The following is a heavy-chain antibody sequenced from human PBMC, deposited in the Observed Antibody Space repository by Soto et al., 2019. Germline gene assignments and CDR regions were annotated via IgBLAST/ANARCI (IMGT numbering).Heavy chain of an antibody. CDR1: GLSVRNNY. J-gene: IGHJ6*02. Sequence: GGSLRLSCTASGLSVRNNYMSWVRQAPGMGLEWVSVIYNDGTTYYADSVKGRFTISRDTSKNTLSLQMDSLRAEDTAVYYCVRPLPSGRNYGMDVWGQGTTVTVS. CDR3: VRPLPSGRNYGMDV. V-gene: IGHV3-53*01. CDR2: IYNDGTT. D-gene: IGHD3-10*01.